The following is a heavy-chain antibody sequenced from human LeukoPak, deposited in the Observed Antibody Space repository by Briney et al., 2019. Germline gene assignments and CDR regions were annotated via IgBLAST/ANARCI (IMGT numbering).Heavy chain of an antibody. CDR3: ARQGIVVVPAASFDY. J-gene: IGHJ4*02. CDR1: GGSFSGYY. V-gene: IGHV4-34*01. D-gene: IGHD2-2*01. Sequence: PSETLSLTCAVYGGSFSGYYWSWIRQPPGKGLEWIGEINHSGSTNYNPSLKSRVTISVDTSKNQFSLKLSSVTAADTAVYYCARQGIVVVPAASFDYWGQGTLVTVSS. CDR2: INHSGST.